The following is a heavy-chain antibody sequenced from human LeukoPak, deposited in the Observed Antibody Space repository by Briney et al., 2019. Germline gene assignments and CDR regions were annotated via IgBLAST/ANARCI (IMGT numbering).Heavy chain of an antibody. CDR3: ARDLYRYFDWLSPMDV. D-gene: IGHD3-9*01. CDR1: GGTFTSYA. J-gene: IGHJ6*02. CDR2: IIPIFGTA. Sequence: ASVKVSCTASGGTFTSYAISWVRQAPGQGLEWMGGIIPIFGTANYAQKFQGRVTITADESTSTAYMELSSLRSEDTAVYYCARDLYRYFDWLSPMDVWGQGTTVTVSS. V-gene: IGHV1-69*13.